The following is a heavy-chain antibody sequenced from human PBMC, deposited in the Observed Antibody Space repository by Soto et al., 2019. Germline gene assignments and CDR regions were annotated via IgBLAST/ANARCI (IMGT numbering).Heavy chain of an antibody. CDR2: IYHSGST. CDR3: ARDPVVAAAGALDY. J-gene: IGHJ4*02. V-gene: IGHV4-4*02. Sequence: SETLSLTCAVSGGSISSSNWWSWVRQPPGKGLEWIGEIYHSGSTNYSPSLKSRVTISVDKSKNQFSLKLSSVTAADTAVYYCARDPVVAAAGALDYWGQGTLVTVSS. CDR1: GGSISSSNW. D-gene: IGHD6-13*01.